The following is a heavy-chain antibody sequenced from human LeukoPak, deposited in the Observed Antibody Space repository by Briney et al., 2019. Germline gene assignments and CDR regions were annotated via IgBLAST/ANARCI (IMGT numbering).Heavy chain of an antibody. CDR1: GFTFSSYW. Sequence: GGSLRLSCAASGFTFSSYWMSWVRQAPGKGLEWVANIKQDGSEKYYVDSVKGRFTISRDNAKNTLYLQMNSLRAEDTAVYYCAKVGLGYCSSTSCYFFDYWGQGTLVTVSS. J-gene: IGHJ4*02. CDR2: IKQDGSEK. D-gene: IGHD2-2*01. V-gene: IGHV3-7*01. CDR3: AKVGLGYCSSTSCYFFDY.